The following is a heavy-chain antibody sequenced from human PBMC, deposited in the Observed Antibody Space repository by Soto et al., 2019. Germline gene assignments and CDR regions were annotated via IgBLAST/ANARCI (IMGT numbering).Heavy chain of an antibody. J-gene: IGHJ5*02. CDR2: VYNSGNT. D-gene: IGHD4-17*01. CDR1: GGSISTYY. CDR3: ARDRQHTYGNCFDP. V-gene: IGHV4-59*01. Sequence: SETRSRTWIVFGGSISTYYWSWIRQPPGKGLEWIGYVYNSGNTKYNPSLKSRVTMWEDTSKNQVSLRLTSVTAADTAVYYCARDRQHTYGNCFDPWGQGTLVTVSS.